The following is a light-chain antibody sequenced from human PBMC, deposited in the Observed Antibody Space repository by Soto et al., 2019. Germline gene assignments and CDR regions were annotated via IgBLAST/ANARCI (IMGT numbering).Light chain of an antibody. Sequence: EIRMTQSPGTLSVSPGERATLSCRAAQGFTTNFVWYQQKSGQSPRLIIYDVSNRATGVPARFSGSGSETDFTLTISGLRSEDSAVYFCQQYNNWPFSFGQGTKVDI. CDR3: QQYNNWPFS. CDR2: DVS. J-gene: IGKJ1*01. CDR1: QGFTTN. V-gene: IGKV3-15*01.